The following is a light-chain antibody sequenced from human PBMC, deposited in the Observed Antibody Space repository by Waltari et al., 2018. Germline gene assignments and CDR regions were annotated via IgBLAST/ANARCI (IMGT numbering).Light chain of an antibody. CDR2: RDN. CDR3: ALWDDILTAWV. J-gene: IGLJ3*02. CDR1: SYNIGRSQ. V-gene: IGLV1-47*01. Sequence: SVLPQQPSVSGTHGQRVTISCSGSSYNIGRSQVNWYQQFPGTAPNLLIYRDNQRPSGVPDRFSGSRSGTSASLAIGALRSVDEADYYCALWDDILTAWVFGGGTKLTVL.